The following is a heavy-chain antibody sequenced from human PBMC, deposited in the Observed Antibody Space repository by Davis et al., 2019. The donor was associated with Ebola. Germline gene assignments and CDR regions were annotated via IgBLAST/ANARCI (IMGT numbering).Heavy chain of an antibody. J-gene: IGHJ6*02. CDR1: GFTFGSSA. Sequence: PGGSLRLSCAASGFTFGSSAMSWVRQAPGKGLAWVSAISGSGASTYYADSVKGRFTISRDNSKNTLYLQMNSLRAEDTAVYYCAKVHGGRYFHYYGMDVWGQGTTVTVSS. D-gene: IGHD1-26*01. CDR3: AKVHGGRYFHYYGMDV. CDR2: ISGSGAST. V-gene: IGHV3-23*01.